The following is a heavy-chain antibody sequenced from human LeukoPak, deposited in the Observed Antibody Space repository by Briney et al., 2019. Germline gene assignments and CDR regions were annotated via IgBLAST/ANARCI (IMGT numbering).Heavy chain of an antibody. V-gene: IGHV4-59*01. Sequence: SETLSLTCAVYGGSFSGYYWSWIRQPPGKGLEWIGYIYYSGSTNYNPSLKSRVTISVDTSKNQFSLKLSSVTAADTAVYYCARDLLSWYDAFDIWGQGTMVTVSS. CDR1: GGSFSGYY. D-gene: IGHD6-13*01. J-gene: IGHJ3*02. CDR2: IYYSGST. CDR3: ARDLLSWYDAFDI.